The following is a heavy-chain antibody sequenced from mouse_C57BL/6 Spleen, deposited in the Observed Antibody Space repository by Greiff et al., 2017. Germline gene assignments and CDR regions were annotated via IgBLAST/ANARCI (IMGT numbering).Heavy chain of an antibody. Sequence: VHVKQSGGGLVKPGGSLKLSCAASGFTFSDYGMHWVRQAPEKGLEWVAYISSGSSTIYYADTVKGRFTISRDNAKNTLFLQMTSLRSEDTAMYYCARDYYGSSPDYWGQGTTLTVSS. CDR2: ISSGSSTI. CDR3: ARDYYGSSPDY. V-gene: IGHV5-17*01. CDR1: GFTFSDYG. J-gene: IGHJ2*01. D-gene: IGHD1-1*01.